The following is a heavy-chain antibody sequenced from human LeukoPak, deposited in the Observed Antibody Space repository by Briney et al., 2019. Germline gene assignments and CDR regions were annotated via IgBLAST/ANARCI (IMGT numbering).Heavy chain of an antibody. CDR2: IFYSGNT. V-gene: IGHV4-59*01. J-gene: IGHJ4*02. Sequence: NPSETLSLTCTVSGGSISSYYWSWIRQPPGKGLEWIGYIFYSGNTNYNPSLKSRVTISVDTSKNQFSLKLGSVTAADTAVYYCARANYDFLTGYYLFDSWGQGTLVTVSS. D-gene: IGHD3-9*01. CDR1: GGSISSYY. CDR3: ARANYDFLTGYYLFDS.